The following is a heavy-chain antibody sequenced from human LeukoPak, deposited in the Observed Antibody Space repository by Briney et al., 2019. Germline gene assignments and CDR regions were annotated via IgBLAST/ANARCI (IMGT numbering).Heavy chain of an antibody. J-gene: IGHJ4*02. Sequence: GGSLRLSCAVSGFTFSGYWMSWVRQAPGKGLEWVANIKQDGSEKYYADSVKGRFTISRDNAKNSLYLQMNSLRAEDTAVYYCARGTNYYDRSGYFPDYWGQGTLVTVSS. D-gene: IGHD3-22*01. CDR1: GFTFSGYW. CDR2: IKQDGSEK. CDR3: ARGTNYYDRSGYFPDY. V-gene: IGHV3-7*01.